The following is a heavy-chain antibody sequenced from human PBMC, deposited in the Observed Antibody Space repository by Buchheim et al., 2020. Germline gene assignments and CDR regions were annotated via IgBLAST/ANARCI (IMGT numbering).Heavy chain of an antibody. D-gene: IGHD2-21*01. J-gene: IGHJ4*02. Sequence: QVQLVESGGGVVQPGRSLRLSCAASGFTFSSYAMHWVRQAPGKGLEWVAVISYDGSNKYYADSVKGRFTISRDNSKNTLYLQMNSLRAEDTAVYYCAKVFHYFDYWGQGIL. CDR2: ISYDGSNK. CDR3: AKVFHYFDY. V-gene: IGHV3-30-3*01. CDR1: GFTFSSYA.